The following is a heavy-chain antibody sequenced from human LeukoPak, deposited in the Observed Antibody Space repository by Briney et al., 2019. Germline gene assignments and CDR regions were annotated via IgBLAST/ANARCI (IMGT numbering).Heavy chain of an antibody. J-gene: IGHJ4*02. V-gene: IGHV1-2*02. Sequence: ASVKVSCKASVYTFTGYYMHWVRQAPGQGLEWMGWINPNSGGTNYAQKSQGRVTMIRDTSISTAYMELSRLRSDDTAVYYCARAPPYYYDSSGYYGYWGQGTLVTVSS. CDR3: ARAPPYYYDSSGYYGY. CDR2: INPNSGGT. D-gene: IGHD3-22*01. CDR1: VYTFTGYY.